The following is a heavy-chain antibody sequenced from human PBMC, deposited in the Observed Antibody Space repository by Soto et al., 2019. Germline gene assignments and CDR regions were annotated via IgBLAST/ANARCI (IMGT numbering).Heavy chain of an antibody. V-gene: IGHV4-34*01. CDR1: GGSFSGYY. D-gene: IGHD3-9*01. Sequence: SETLSLTCAVYGGSFSGYYWSWIRQPPGKGPEWIGEINHSGSTNYNPSLKSRVTISVDTSKNQFSLKLSSVTAADTSVYYCARAGILRYFDWFNYWGQGTLVTVSS. J-gene: IGHJ4*02. CDR2: INHSGST. CDR3: ARAGILRYFDWFNY.